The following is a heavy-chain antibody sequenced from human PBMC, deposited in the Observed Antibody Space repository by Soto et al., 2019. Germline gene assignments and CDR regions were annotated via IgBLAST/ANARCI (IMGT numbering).Heavy chain of an antibody. CDR1: GGSVSSSSYY. CDR2: IYYTGST. CDR3: TRTAYCSGGSCYFGWFDP. V-gene: IGHV4-61*01. Sequence: SETLSLTCTVSGGSVSSSSYYWSWIRQPPGKGLEWIGYIYYTGSTNYNSSLKSRVTISLDTSKNQFSLKLSSVTAADTAVYYCTRTAYCSGGSCYFGWFDPWGQGTLVTVSS. D-gene: IGHD2-15*01. J-gene: IGHJ5*02.